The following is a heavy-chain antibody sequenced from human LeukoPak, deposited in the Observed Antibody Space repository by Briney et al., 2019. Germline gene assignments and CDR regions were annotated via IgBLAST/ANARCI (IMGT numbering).Heavy chain of an antibody. V-gene: IGHV4-31*03. D-gene: IGHD3-16*02. CDR1: GGSISSGGYY. CDR2: IYYSGST. Sequence: PSETLSLTCTVSGGSISSGGYYWSWIRQHPGKGLEWIGYIYYSGSTYYNPSLKSRVTISVDTSKNQFSLKLSSVTAADTAVYYCARGSGYYDYVWGSYPFGYWGQGTLVTVSS. CDR3: ARGSGYYDYVWGSYPFGY. J-gene: IGHJ4*02.